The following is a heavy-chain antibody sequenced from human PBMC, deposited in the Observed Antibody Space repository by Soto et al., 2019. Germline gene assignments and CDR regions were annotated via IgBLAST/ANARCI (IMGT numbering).Heavy chain of an antibody. CDR3: AKDQARGITIFGVVISPIDY. V-gene: IGHV3-30*18. D-gene: IGHD3-3*01. CDR1: GFTFSSYG. Sequence: QVQLVESGGGVVQPGRSLRLSCAASGFTFSSYGMHWVRQAPGKGLEWVAVISYDGSNKYYADSVKGRFTISRDNSKNTLYLQRNSLRAEDTAVYYCAKDQARGITIFGVVISPIDYWGQGTLVRVSS. CDR2: ISYDGSNK. J-gene: IGHJ4*02.